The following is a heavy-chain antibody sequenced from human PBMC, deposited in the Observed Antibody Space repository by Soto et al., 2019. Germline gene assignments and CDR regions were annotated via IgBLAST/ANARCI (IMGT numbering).Heavy chain of an antibody. J-gene: IGHJ3*02. V-gene: IGHV3-23*01. Sequence: GGSLRLSCAASGFVFSSYAMSWVRQAPGKGLEWVSAISGSGTTAYYADSVKGRFIFSRDNPKNTMYLQMNSLRAEDTAVYFCAKTTDGWFSAFEIWGQGTVVTVPS. CDR2: ISGSGTTA. CDR1: GFVFSSYA. CDR3: AKTTDGWFSAFEI. D-gene: IGHD6-19*01.